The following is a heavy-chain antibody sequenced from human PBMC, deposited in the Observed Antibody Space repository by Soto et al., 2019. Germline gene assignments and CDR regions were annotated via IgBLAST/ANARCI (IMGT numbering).Heavy chain of an antibody. D-gene: IGHD6-19*01. Sequence: GGSLRLSCEASGFTFGDYYMTWIRQAPGKGLEWVSSISSSSSYIYYADSVKGRFTISRDNAKNSLYLQMNSLRAEDTAVYYCARVTSSGRFGAFDIWGQGTMVTVSS. CDR2: ISSSSSYI. V-gene: IGHV3-11*06. CDR1: GFTFGDYY. CDR3: ARVTSSGRFGAFDI. J-gene: IGHJ3*02.